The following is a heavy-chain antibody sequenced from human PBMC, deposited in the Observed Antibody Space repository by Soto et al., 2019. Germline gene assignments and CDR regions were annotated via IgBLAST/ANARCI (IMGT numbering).Heavy chain of an antibody. Sequence: PGGSLRLSCAASGFTFSSYGMHWVRQAPGKGLEWVAVIWYDGSNKYYADSVKGRFTISRDNSKNTLYLQMNSLRAEDTAVYYCARAGAVAAPFDYWGQGTRGTV. D-gene: IGHD6-19*01. CDR1: GFTFSSYG. J-gene: IGHJ4*02. CDR3: ARAGAVAAPFDY. CDR2: IWYDGSNK. V-gene: IGHV3-33*01.